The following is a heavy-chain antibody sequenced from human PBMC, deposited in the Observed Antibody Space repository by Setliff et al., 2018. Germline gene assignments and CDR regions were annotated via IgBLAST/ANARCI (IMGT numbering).Heavy chain of an antibody. CDR3: ARSFSRREKFLLDY. CDR2: VYYSGST. Sequence: SETLSLTCTVSGGSISTTDYYWGWIRQPPGKGLEWIGCVYYSGSTYYNPSLKSRLTISLDTSKNQFSLKLISVTAADTAVYYCARSFSRREKFLLDYWGQGALVTVSS. J-gene: IGHJ4*02. V-gene: IGHV4-39*07. CDR1: GGSISTTDYY.